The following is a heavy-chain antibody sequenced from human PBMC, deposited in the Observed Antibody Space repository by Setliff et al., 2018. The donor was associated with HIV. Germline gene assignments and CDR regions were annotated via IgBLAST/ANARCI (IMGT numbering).Heavy chain of an antibody. D-gene: IGHD3-22*01. CDR2: IIPVFGTT. Sequence: GASVKVSCKASGYTFTSYYMHWVRQAPGQGLDWMGGIIPVFGTTNYAQKFQGRVTITADESTSTAYMELSSLRSEDTAVYYCARGGVYYYDSSGWSMDYWGQGTLVTVSS. V-gene: IGHV1-69*13. CDR3: ARGGVYYYDSSGWSMDY. CDR1: GYTFTSYY. J-gene: IGHJ4*02.